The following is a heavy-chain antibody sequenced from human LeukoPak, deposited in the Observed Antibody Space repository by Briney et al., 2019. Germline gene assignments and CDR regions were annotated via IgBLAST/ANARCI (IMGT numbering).Heavy chain of an antibody. CDR1: GFTFSSYA. CDR3: ARDLSSSYYFDY. D-gene: IGHD6-13*01. CDR2: ISGGGGST. J-gene: IGHJ4*02. Sequence: GGSLRLSCAASGFTFSSYAMSWVRQAPEKGLEWVSGISGGGGSTQYADSVKGRFTISRDNSKNTLYLQMNSLRAEDTAVYYCARDLSSSYYFDYWGQGTLVTVSS. V-gene: IGHV3-23*01.